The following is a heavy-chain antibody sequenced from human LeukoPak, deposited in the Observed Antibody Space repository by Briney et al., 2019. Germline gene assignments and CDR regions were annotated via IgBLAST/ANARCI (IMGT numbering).Heavy chain of an antibody. J-gene: IGHJ5*02. CDR2: VYYGGTA. CDR1: GGSVSRTGSY. CDR3: ASVEVVVTATKILNWFDP. V-gene: IGHV4-39*01. D-gene: IGHD2-15*01. Sequence: SETLSLTCTVSGGSVSRTGSYWGWIRQPPGKGLERIGNVYYGGTAYYNPSLKSRVTISVDTSKNQFSLKLGSVTAADTAMYYCASVEVVVTATKILNWFDPWGQGTLVSVST.